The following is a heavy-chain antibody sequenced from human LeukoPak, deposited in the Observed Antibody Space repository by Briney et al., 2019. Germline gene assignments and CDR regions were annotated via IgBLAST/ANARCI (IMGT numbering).Heavy chain of an antibody. CDR3: ARDQWVATIKGNYYYGMDV. CDR1: GFTFSSYS. Sequence: PGGSLRLSCAASGFTFSSYSMNWVRQAPGKGLEWVSSISSSSSYIYYADSMKGRFTISRDNAKNSLYLQMNSLRAEDTAVYYCARDQWVATIKGNYYYGMDVWGKGTTVTVSS. D-gene: IGHD5-12*01. CDR2: ISSSSSYI. V-gene: IGHV3-21*01. J-gene: IGHJ6*04.